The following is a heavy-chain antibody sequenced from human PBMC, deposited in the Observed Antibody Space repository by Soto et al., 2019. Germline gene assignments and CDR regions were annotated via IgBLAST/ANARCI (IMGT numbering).Heavy chain of an antibody. CDR1: GGSLSRATYS. CDR2: IFPSGTN. V-gene: IGHV4-30-2*01. Sequence: PSENLSVTCGVSGGSLSRATYSWTWIRQPPGKGLEWIGYIFPSGTNYYNPSLKSRVTISIDVSKNQFSLSLRSLTDADTSVYYGDRSREFD. J-gene: IGHJ4*01. CDR3: DRSREFD.